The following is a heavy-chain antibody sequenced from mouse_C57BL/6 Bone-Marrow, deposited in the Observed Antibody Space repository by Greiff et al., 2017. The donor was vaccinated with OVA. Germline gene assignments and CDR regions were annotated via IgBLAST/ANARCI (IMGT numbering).Heavy chain of an antibody. D-gene: IGHD1-1*02. CDR1: GFTFSSYA. Sequence: EVKLVESGGGLVKPGGSLKLSCAASGFTFSSYAMSWVRQTPEKRLEWVATISDGGSYTYYPDNVKGRFTISRENAKNNLYLQMSHLKSEDTAMYYCARGFPGGNYFDYWGQGTTLTVSS. CDR2: ISDGGSYT. J-gene: IGHJ2*01. V-gene: IGHV5-4*03. CDR3: ARGFPGGNYFDY.